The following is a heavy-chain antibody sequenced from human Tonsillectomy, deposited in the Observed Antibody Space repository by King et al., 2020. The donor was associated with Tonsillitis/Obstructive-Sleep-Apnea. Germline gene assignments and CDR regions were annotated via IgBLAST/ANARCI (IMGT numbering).Heavy chain of an antibody. J-gene: IGHJ3*02. Sequence: VQLQESGPGLVKPSETLSLTCTVSGGPISNYYWSWIRQPAEKGLEWIGRIYSSGSMNYNPSLKSRVDLSVDTSKNQFYLKLTSVTAADTAVYYCARADMASPEGIWGQGTTVTVSS. V-gene: IGHV4-4*07. CDR2: IYSSGSM. CDR1: GGPISNYY. CDR3: ARADMASPEGI. D-gene: IGHD3-9*01.